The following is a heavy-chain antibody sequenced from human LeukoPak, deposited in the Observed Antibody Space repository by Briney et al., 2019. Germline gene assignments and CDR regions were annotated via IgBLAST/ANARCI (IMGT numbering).Heavy chain of an antibody. D-gene: IGHD6-6*01. CDR2: ISGSGETS. V-gene: IGHV3-23*01. CDR3: VRRGSGSSSPFAY. Sequence: GVSLRLSCAASGFSFSTYAMSWARQAPGKGLEWVSGISGSGETSYYAASVKGRLTISRDNSNNTLYLQTTSLRADDTAVYYCVRRGSGSSSPFAYWGQGALVIVSS. J-gene: IGHJ4*02. CDR1: GFSFSTYA.